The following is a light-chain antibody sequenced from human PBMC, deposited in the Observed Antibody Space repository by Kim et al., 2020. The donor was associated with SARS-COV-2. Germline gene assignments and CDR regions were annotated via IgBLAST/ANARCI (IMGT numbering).Light chain of an antibody. V-gene: IGLV7-43*01. Sequence: GTVPLTYTASTVADTSGYYPNWLPQKPEQTPRALIYSTSNQHSWTPARFTDSHLGGKAALTLSGVQPEDEAEYYCLLYYGGAQLGVFGTGTKVTVL. CDR3: LLYYGGAQLGV. CDR2: STS. J-gene: IGLJ1*01. CDR1: TVADTSGYY.